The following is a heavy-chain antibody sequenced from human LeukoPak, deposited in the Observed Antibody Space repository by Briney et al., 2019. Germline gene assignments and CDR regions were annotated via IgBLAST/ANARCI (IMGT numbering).Heavy chain of an antibody. CDR1: GVSITSSTYY. D-gene: IGHD5-12*01. V-gene: IGHV4-39*01. CDR3: VRQNLLVATSNPTFDY. Sequence: SETLSLTCTVSGVSITSSTYYWGWLRQPPGKGLEWIGSIYYSGTTYYNPSLKSRVTISVDTSKNQFSLKVSSVTAADTAVYYCVRQNLLVATSNPTFDYWGQGTLVTVSS. CDR2: IYYSGTT. J-gene: IGHJ4*02.